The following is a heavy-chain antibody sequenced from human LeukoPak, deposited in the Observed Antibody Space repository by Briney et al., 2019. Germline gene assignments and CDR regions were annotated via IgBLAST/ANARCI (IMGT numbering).Heavy chain of an antibody. J-gene: IGHJ4*02. V-gene: IGHV4-61*08. CDR2: IYYSGST. Sequence: KPSETLSLTCTVSGGSISSGGYYWRWIRQPPGKGLEWIGYIYYSGSTNYNPSLKSRVTISVDTSKNQFSLKLSSVTAADTAVYYCARGFRPPSQRMVRGVTFDYWGQGTLVTVSS. D-gene: IGHD3-10*01. CDR3: ARGFRPPSQRMVRGVTFDY. CDR1: GGSISSGGYY.